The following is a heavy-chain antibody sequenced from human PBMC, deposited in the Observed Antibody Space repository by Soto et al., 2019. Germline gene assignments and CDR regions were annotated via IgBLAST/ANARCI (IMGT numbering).Heavy chain of an antibody. V-gene: IGHV3-15*07. Sequence: EVQLVESGGGLVKPGGSLRLSCAASGFTFSNAWMNWVRQAPGKGLEWVGRIKSKTDGGTTDYAAPVKGRFTISRXDXKXXLYLQMNSLKTEDTAVYYCTTDTDGDYYYYYGMDVWGQGTTVTVSS. CDR1: GFTFSNAW. CDR3: TTDTDGDYYYYYGMDV. CDR2: IKSKTDGGTT. J-gene: IGHJ6*02. D-gene: IGHD4-17*01.